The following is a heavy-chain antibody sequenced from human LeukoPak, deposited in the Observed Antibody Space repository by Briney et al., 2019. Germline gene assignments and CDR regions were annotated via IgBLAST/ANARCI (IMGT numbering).Heavy chain of an antibody. V-gene: IGHV4-30-4*01. J-gene: IGHJ6*02. D-gene: IGHD3-16*01. CDR1: GGSISSGDYY. CDR3: ANRYVPNYYYGMDV. CDR2: IYYSGST. Sequence: SETLSLTCTVSGGSISSGDYYWSWIRQPPGKGLEWIGYIYYSGSTYYNPSLKSRVTISVDTSKNQFSLKLSSVTAADTAVYYCANRYVPNYYYGMDVWGQGTTVTVSS.